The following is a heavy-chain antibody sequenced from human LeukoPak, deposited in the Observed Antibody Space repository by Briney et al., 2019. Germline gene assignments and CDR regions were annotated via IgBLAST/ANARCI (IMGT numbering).Heavy chain of an antibody. CDR3: AREGDDASGYYQDY. J-gene: IGHJ4*02. CDR2: INIDGSST. CDR1: GFTFTSYW. V-gene: IGHV3-74*01. Sequence: WGSLRLSCAASGFTFTSYWMQWVRQAPGKGLVWVSRINIDGSSTTYADSVKGRFTIPRDNAKNTLYLQMNSLRAEDTAVYYCAREGDDASGYYQDYWGQGTLVTVSS. D-gene: IGHD3-22*01.